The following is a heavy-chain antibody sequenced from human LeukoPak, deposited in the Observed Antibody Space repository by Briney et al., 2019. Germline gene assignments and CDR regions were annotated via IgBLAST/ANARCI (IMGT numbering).Heavy chain of an antibody. CDR3: ARVTGYMIEDYFDY. D-gene: IGHD3-22*01. CDR1: GGSISSYY. V-gene: IGHV4-59*01. J-gene: IGHJ4*02. Sequence: SETLSLTCTVSGGSISSYYWSWIRQPPGKGLEWIGYIYYSGSTNYKPSLKSRVTISVEASKNQFSLKLRSVTAADTAVYYCARVTGYMIEDYFDYWGQGTLVTVSS. CDR2: IYYSGST.